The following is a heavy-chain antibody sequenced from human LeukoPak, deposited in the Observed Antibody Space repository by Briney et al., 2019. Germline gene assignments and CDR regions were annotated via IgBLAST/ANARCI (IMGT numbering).Heavy chain of an antibody. CDR2: IYYSGST. CDR1: GGSISSYY. D-gene: IGHD3-3*01. Sequence: SETLSLTCTVSGGSISSYYWSWIRQPPGKGLEWIGYIYYSGSTNYNPSLKSRVTISVDTSKNQFSLKLSSVTAADTAVYYCARVRSGYYYYFDYWGQRTLVTVSS. CDR3: ARVRSGYYYYFDY. V-gene: IGHV4-59*01. J-gene: IGHJ4*02.